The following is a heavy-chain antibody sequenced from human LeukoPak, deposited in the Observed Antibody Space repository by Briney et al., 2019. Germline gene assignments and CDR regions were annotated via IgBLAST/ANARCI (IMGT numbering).Heavy chain of an antibody. Sequence: SVTVSCKATGGTFSSYAISWVRQAPGQGLEWMGGIIPIFGTANYAQKFQGRVTITADKSTSTAYMELSSLRSEDTAVYYCATHSGGSVYYRLRYYFDYWGQGTLVTVSS. CDR1: GGTFSSYA. CDR3: ATHSGGSVYYRLRYYFDY. D-gene: IGHD3-22*01. CDR2: IIPIFGTA. J-gene: IGHJ4*02. V-gene: IGHV1-69*06.